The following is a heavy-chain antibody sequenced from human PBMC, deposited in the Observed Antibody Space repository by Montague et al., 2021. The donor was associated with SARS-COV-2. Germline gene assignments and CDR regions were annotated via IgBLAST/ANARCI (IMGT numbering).Heavy chain of an antibody. J-gene: IGHJ5*02. CDR1: GGSISTYY. V-gene: IGHV4-59*08. CDR3: ARLVGGRETRFDP. Sequence: ETLSLTCTVSGGSISTYYWSWIRQPPGKGLEWIGYIYYSGTANYNPSLKSRVTISVDTSKNQFSLKVRSVTAADTAVYYCARLVGGRETRFDPWGQGTLVTVSS. CDR2: IYYSGTA. D-gene: IGHD3-10*01.